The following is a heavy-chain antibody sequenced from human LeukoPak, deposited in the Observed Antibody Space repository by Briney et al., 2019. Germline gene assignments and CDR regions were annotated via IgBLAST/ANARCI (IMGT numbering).Heavy chain of an antibody. V-gene: IGHV3-30*04. Sequence: GGSLRLSCAASGFTFSTYAMHWVRQAPGKGLDWVAVISYDGSNKYYADSVKGRFTISRDNSENTLYLQMNSLRAEDTAVYYCARVRYSGYDFQPSAEYFHHWGQGTLVTVSP. CDR3: ARVRYSGYDFQPSAEYFHH. D-gene: IGHD5-12*01. J-gene: IGHJ1*01. CDR1: GFTFSTYA. CDR2: ISYDGSNK.